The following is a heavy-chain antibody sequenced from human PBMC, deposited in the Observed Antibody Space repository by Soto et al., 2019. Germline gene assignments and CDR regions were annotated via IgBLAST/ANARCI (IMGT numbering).Heavy chain of an antibody. CDR2: IGPSGNT. Sequence: EVQLLESGGDLVQPGGSLRLVCAASGFTFSNSGMRWVRQAPGQGLEWVSSIGPSGNTYYSDAVKGRFTISRDISKNTLFLQIDSLRAEDTATYYCAKLLHNSYYNVMDVWGQGTTVTVSS. CDR3: AKLLHNSYYNVMDV. D-gene: IGHD4-4*01. V-gene: IGHV3-23*01. J-gene: IGHJ6*02. CDR1: GFTFSNSG.